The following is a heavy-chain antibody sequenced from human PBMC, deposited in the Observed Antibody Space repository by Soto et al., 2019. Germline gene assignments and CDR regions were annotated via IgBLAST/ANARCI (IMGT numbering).Heavy chain of an antibody. D-gene: IGHD3-10*01. V-gene: IGHV4-30-4*01. CDR1: GGSISSGDYY. CDR3: ARGRLLWFGELFAPYFDY. CDR2: IYYSGST. Sequence: QVQLQESGPGLVKPSQTLSLTCTVSGGSISSGDYYWSWIRQPPGKGLEWIGYIYYSGSTYYNPSLKSRVTISVDTSKNQFSLKRSSVTAADTAVYYCARGRLLWFGELFAPYFDYWGQGTLVTVSS. J-gene: IGHJ4*02.